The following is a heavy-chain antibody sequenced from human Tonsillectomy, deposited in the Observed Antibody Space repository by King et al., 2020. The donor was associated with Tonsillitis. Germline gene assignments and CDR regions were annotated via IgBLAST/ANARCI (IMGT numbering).Heavy chain of an antibody. V-gene: IGHV3-53*04. CDR2: IYSGGST. CDR1: GFTVSSNY. D-gene: IGHD1-1*01. CDR3: GRVGVTQDWNHVDYYYGMDV. Sequence: DVQLVESGGRLVQPGRSLRLSCAASGFTVSSNYMSWVRQAPGKGLEWVSVIYSGGSTYYADSVKGRFTISRHNSKNTLYLQMNSLRAEDTAVYYCGRVGVTQDWNHVDYYYGMDVWGQGTTAPVSS. J-gene: IGHJ6*02.